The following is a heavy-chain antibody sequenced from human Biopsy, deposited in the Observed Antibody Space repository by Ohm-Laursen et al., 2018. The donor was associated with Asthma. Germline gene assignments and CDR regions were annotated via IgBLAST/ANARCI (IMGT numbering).Heavy chain of an antibody. D-gene: IGHD3-3*01. V-gene: IGHV4-34*01. Sequence: SDTLSLTCGMYGLSSSGYYWTWIRQPPGKGLEWIGESDHRGNTNTNPTLKSRVTISKDKSANEFSLKMRSVTAADTAIYYCAGGPEWSGLDIWGQGTTVTVSS. CDR1: GLSSSGYY. J-gene: IGHJ6*02. CDR3: AGGPEWSGLDI. CDR2: SDHRGNT.